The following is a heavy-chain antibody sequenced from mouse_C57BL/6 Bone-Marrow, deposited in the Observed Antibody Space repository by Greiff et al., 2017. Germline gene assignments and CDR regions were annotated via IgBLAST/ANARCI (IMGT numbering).Heavy chain of an antibody. V-gene: IGHV1-9*01. Sequence: VQLQQSGAELMKPGASVKLSCKATGYTFTGYWIEWVKQRPGHGLEWIGELLPGSGSTNYNEKFKGKATFTADTSSNTAYMQLSSLTTEDSAIYYGARWAYDYVPTGFFDYWGQGTTRTVSS. CDR1: GYTFTGYW. J-gene: IGHJ2*01. D-gene: IGHD2-4*01. CDR3: ARWAYDYVPTGFFDY. CDR2: LLPGSGST.